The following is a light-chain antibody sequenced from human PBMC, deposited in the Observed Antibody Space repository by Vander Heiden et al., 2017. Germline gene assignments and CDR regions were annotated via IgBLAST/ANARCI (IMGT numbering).Light chain of an antibody. CDR2: AAS. V-gene: IGKV1-8*01. J-gene: IGKJ1*01. CDR3: QQYDSYPRT. Sequence: AIRMTQSPSSFSASTGDRVTITCRASQGISSYLAWYQQKPGKAPKLLIYAASTLQSGVPSRFSGSGSGTDFTLTISFLHSEDFTTYYCQQYDSYPRTFGPGTKVEIK. CDR1: QGISSY.